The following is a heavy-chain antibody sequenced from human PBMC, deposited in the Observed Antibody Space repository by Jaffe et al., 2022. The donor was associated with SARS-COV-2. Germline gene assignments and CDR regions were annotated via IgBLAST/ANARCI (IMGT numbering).Heavy chain of an antibody. D-gene: IGHD3-22*01. CDR3: AKGPLSYYDSSGYYWAGDYYGMDV. V-gene: IGHV3-30*18. CDR1: GFTFSSYG. CDR2: ISYDGSNK. Sequence: QVQLVESGGGVVQPGRSLRLSCAASGFTFSSYGMHWVRQAPGKGLEWVAVISYDGSNKYYADSVKGRFTISRDNSKNTLYLQMNSLRAEDTAVYYCAKGPLSYYDSSGYYWAGDYYGMDVWGQGTTVTVSS. J-gene: IGHJ6*02.